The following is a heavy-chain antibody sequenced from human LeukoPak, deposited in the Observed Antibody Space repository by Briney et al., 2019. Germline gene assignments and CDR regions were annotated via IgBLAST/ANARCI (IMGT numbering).Heavy chain of an antibody. CDR1: GGSISSGDYY. CDR3: ARVRLYCGGDCIVSHFDP. D-gene: IGHD2-21*02. V-gene: IGHV4-30-4*01. Sequence: PSQTLSLTCTVSGGSISSGDYYWSWIRQPPGKGLEWIGYIYYSGSTNYNPSLKSRVTISVDTSKNQFSLKLSSVTAADTAVYYCARVRLYCGGDCIVSHFDPWGQGTLVTVSS. J-gene: IGHJ5*02. CDR2: IYYSGST.